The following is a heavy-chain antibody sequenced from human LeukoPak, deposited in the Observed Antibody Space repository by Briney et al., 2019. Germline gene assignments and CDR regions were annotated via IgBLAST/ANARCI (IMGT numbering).Heavy chain of an antibody. V-gene: IGHV2-70*12. CDR3: AHRLGEMTVAGFDY. Sequence: SGPTLLHPPQTLTLTCTFSGFSLSTNKMSVNWIRQPQGKALEWHTRIDWNDDRYYSTSLKTRLTISKVYSKIQVVLTMTNMDPLDTATYYCAHRLGEMTVAGFDYWSQGTLVTVSS. CDR2: IDWNDDR. J-gene: IGHJ4*02. D-gene: IGHD6-19*01. CDR1: GFSLSTNKMS.